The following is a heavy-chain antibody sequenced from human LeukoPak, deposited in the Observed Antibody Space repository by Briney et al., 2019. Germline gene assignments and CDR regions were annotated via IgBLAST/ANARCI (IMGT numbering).Heavy chain of an antibody. CDR3: AKRSGGSGSYYNQYFQH. J-gene: IGHJ1*01. D-gene: IGHD3-10*01. CDR2: ISGIGGST. Sequence: PGESLRLSCAASGLTFSGYAMSWVGQAPGKGLEWGSAISGIGGSTYYAGSVKGRFTISRDNSKNTLYLQMNSLRAEDTAVYYCAKRSGGSGSYYNQYFQHWGQGTLVTVSS. CDR1: GLTFSGYA. V-gene: IGHV3-23*01.